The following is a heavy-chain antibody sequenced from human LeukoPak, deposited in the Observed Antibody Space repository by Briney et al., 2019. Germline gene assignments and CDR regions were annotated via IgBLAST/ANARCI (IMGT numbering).Heavy chain of an antibody. CDR3: ARVMVRGVSFFDY. J-gene: IGHJ4*02. CDR2: MYYSGSS. D-gene: IGHD3-10*01. CDR1: GGSISSSSYY. V-gene: IGHV4-39*01. Sequence: SETLSLTCTVSGGSISSSSYYWGWIRQSPGKGLEWIGSMYYSGSSYYNPSLKSRVTIFVDTSKNQFSLQLSSVTATDTAVYYCARVMVRGVSFFDYWGQGALVTVSS.